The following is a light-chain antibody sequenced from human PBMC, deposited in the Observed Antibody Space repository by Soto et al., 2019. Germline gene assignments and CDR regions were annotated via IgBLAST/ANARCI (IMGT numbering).Light chain of an antibody. CDR2: AAS. CDR1: QSISTF. CDR3: QQSYSLPRT. Sequence: DIQMTQSPSSLSASVGDRVTITCRASQSISTFLNWYQQQPGKAPKLLIYAASSLQSGVPSRFSGSGSGADFTLTIDSLQPEDFATYYCQQSYSLPRTFGHGTKVEVK. J-gene: IGKJ1*01. V-gene: IGKV1-39*01.